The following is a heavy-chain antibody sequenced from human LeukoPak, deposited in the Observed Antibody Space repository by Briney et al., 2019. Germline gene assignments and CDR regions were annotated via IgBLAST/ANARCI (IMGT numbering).Heavy chain of an antibody. D-gene: IGHD4-23*01. CDR2: TSYDGNKK. CDR3: ARSSYDYGGIEGPFDY. V-gene: IGHV3-30*15. Sequence: GGSLRLSCAASGFTLTYYAMHWVRQAPGKWLEWVAVTSYDGNKKYYADSVEGRFTISRDSSKNTLYLQMSSLKAEDTAVYYCARSSYDYGGIEGPFDYWGQGTLVTVSS. CDR1: GFTLTYYA. J-gene: IGHJ4*02.